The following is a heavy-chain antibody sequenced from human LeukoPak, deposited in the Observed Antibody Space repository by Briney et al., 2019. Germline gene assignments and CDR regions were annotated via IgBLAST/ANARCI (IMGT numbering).Heavy chain of an antibody. CDR2: IYPGDSDT. V-gene: IGHV5-51*01. D-gene: IGHD2/OR15-2a*01. Sequence: GESLQISCEGSGYSFTSYWIGWVRQMPGKGLEWMGIIYPGDSDTRYSPSFQGQVTISADKSISTAYLQWSSLKASDTAVYYCARNRYYSPNDAFDIWGQGTMVTVSS. CDR3: ARNRYYSPNDAFDI. CDR1: GYSFTSYW. J-gene: IGHJ3*02.